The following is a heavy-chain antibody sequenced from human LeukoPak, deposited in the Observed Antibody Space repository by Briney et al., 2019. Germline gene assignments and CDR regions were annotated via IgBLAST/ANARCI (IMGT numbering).Heavy chain of an antibody. CDR1: GGSISSGGYY. Sequence: SETLSLTCTVSGGSISSGGYYWSWIRQHPGKGLEWIGYIYYSGSTYYNPSLMSRVTISVDTSKNQFSLKLSSVTAADTAVYYCARTMYSSSWYGYWGQGTLVTVSS. V-gene: IGHV4-31*03. CDR2: IYYSGST. D-gene: IGHD6-13*01. J-gene: IGHJ4*02. CDR3: ARTMYSSSWYGY.